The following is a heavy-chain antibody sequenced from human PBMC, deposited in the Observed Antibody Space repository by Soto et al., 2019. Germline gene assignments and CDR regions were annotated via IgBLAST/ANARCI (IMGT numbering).Heavy chain of an antibody. Sequence: QVQLVESGGGLVKPGGSLTLSCAASGFTFSDYYMTWIRQAPGKGLEWVSSITSGGSRYHADSVKGRFTISRDNAKNSLYLQLNSLRAEDTAVYYCATDPDSSAYYRMDVWGQGTTVTVSS. V-gene: IGHV3-11*01. CDR2: ITSGGSR. D-gene: IGHD4-4*01. CDR3: ATDPDSSAYYRMDV. J-gene: IGHJ6*02. CDR1: GFTFSDYY.